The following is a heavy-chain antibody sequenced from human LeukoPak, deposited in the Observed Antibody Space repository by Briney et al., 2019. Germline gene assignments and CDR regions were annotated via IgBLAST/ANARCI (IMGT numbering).Heavy chain of an antibody. CDR1: GFTFNDYA. D-gene: IGHD3-22*01. V-gene: IGHV3-43*01. Sequence: GGSLRLSCATSGFTFNDYAMHWVRQAPGKGLEWVSLITWDGTRTYYGDSVKGRFTISRDNSENSLYLQMNSLRPEDTALYYCAKEVTMIVGGQYFDYWGQGTLVTVSS. CDR2: ITWDGTRT. J-gene: IGHJ4*02. CDR3: AKEVTMIVGGQYFDY.